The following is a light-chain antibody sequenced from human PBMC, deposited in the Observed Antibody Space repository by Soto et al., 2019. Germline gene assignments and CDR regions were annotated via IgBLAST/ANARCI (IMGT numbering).Light chain of an antibody. V-gene: IGLV2-14*01. J-gene: IGLJ1*01. CDR3: CSFTSSTTYV. Sequence: QSVVTQPASVSGSLGQSITISCTGTSSDVGGYNYVSWYQQRPGKAAKLMISEVSNRPSGISNRFSGSKSGNTASLIISGLQAEDEADYYCCSFTSSTTYVFGTGTKVTVL. CDR1: SSDVGGYNY. CDR2: EVS.